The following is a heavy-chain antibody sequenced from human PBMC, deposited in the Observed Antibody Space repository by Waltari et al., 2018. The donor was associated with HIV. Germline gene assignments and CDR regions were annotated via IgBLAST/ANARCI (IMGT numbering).Heavy chain of an antibody. J-gene: IGHJ5*02. CDR1: GFTFTSYS. CDR2: ISSSGSTI. D-gene: IGHD3-22*01. Sequence: EMQLVESGGGLVQPGGSLRLSCAASGFTFTSYSMTWVRQAPGMGLEWISYISSSGSTIHYADSVKGRFTISRDNVKKFLNLQMNNLRDEDTAVYYCVRSYDSSGYYYGADNWFDPWGQGTLVTVSS. V-gene: IGHV3-48*02. CDR3: VRSYDSSGYYYGADNWFDP.